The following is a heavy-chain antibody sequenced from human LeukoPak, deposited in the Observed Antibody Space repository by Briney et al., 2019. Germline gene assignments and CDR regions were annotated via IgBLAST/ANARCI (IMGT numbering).Heavy chain of an antibody. Sequence: PGGSLRLSCAASGFTFNNYAMSWVRQPPGKGLEWIGSIYYSGTTHYNPSLKSRVTISVDTSKNQFSLKLSSVTAADTAVYYCARDGYKDWGQGTLVTVSS. J-gene: IGHJ4*02. V-gene: IGHV4-39*07. CDR1: GFTFNNYA. D-gene: IGHD5-24*01. CDR2: IYYSGTT. CDR3: ARDGYKD.